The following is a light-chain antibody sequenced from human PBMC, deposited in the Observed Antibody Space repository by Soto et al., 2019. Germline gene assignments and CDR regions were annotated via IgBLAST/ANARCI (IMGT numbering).Light chain of an antibody. Sequence: EIVLTQSPATLSLSLGERATLSCRASQSIGSYLAWYQHKRGQPPRLLIYDASNRATGIPVRFSGSGSGTDFTLTISSLEPEDFAVYYCQQRSTWPPFSFGPGTKVDIK. CDR3: QQRSTWPPFS. CDR2: DAS. CDR1: QSIGSY. V-gene: IGKV3-11*01. J-gene: IGKJ3*01.